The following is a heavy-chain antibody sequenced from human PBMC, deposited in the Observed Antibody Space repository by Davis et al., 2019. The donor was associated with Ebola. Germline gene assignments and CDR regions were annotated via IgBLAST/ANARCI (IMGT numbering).Heavy chain of an antibody. CDR3: ARSAVTMIVVGGDI. Sequence: PGGSLRLSCKGSGYSFTSYWIGWVRQMPGKGLEWMGIIYPGDSDTRYSPSFQGQVTISADKSISTAYLQWSSLKASDTAMYYCARSAVTMIVVGGDIWGQGTMVTVSS. CDR2: IYPGDSDT. J-gene: IGHJ3*02. CDR1: GYSFTSYW. D-gene: IGHD3-22*01. V-gene: IGHV5-51*01.